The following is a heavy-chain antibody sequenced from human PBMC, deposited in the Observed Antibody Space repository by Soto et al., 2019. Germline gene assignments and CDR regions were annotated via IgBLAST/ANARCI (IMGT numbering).Heavy chain of an antibody. CDR2: TYYRSKWYN. J-gene: IGHJ3*02. Sequence: SQTHTLTCAFTGDRVSRNSAARKWIRQSPSRGLEWLGRTYYRSKWYNDYVVSVKSRITINLDTSKNQFSLQLNSVTPEDTAVYYCARVGIPAVAGTVDGDAFDIWGQGTMVTVSS. V-gene: IGHV6-1*01. D-gene: IGHD6-19*01. CDR3: ARVGIPAVAGTVDGDAFDI. CDR1: GDRVSRNSAA.